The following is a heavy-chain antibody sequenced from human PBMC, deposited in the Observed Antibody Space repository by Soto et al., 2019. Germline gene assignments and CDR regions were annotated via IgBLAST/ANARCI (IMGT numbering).Heavy chain of an antibody. CDR2: ISGSGGST. D-gene: IGHD1-26*01. J-gene: IGHJ4*02. Sequence: EVQLLESGGGLVQPGGSLRLSCAASGFTFSSYAMSWVRQAPGKGLEWVSAISGSGGSTYYADSVKGRFTISRDNSKNTLYLQMNSLRAKDTAVYYCAKVPDVSGGMWDYWGQGTLVTVSS. CDR3: AKVPDVSGGMWDY. V-gene: IGHV3-23*01. CDR1: GFTFSSYA.